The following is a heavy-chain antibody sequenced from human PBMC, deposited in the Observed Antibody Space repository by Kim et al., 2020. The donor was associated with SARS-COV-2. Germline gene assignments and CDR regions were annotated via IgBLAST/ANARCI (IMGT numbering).Heavy chain of an antibody. Sequence: GGSLRLSCAASGFTFSSYEMNWVRQAPGKGLEWVSYIIGSGTTIYYADSVRGRFTISRDNDKNSLYLQMNSLRAEDTAVYYCARGPNDSPFDYWGQG. CDR1: GFTFSSYE. V-gene: IGHV3-48*03. CDR2: IIGSGTTI. D-gene: IGHD5-18*01. J-gene: IGHJ4*02. CDR3: ARGPNDSPFDY.